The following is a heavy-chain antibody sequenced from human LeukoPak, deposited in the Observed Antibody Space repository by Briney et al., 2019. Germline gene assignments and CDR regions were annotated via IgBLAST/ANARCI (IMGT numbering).Heavy chain of an antibody. CDR2: INPNSGGT. V-gene: IGHV1-2*02. CDR1: GYTFTGYY. D-gene: IGHD5-18*01. Sequence: GASVKVSCKASGYTFTGYYMHWVRQAPGQGLEWVGWINPNSGGTNYAQKFQGRVTMTRDTSISTAYMELSRLRSDDTAVYYCARTRAPRGYSYGYNYWGRGTLVTVSS. CDR3: ARTRAPRGYSYGYNY. J-gene: IGHJ4*02.